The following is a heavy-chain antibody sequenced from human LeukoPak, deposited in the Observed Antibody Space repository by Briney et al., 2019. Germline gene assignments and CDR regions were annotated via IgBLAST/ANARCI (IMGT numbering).Heavy chain of an antibody. J-gene: IGHJ5*02. CDR3: ARIITSSGYTRFDP. Sequence: GASVKVSCKASGYTFTSYDINWVRQATGQGLEWMGWMNPNSGNTGYAQKFQGRVTVTRNTSISTAYVELSSLRSEDTAVYYCARIITSSGYTRFDPWGQGTLVTVSS. CDR2: MNPNSGNT. D-gene: IGHD3-22*01. V-gene: IGHV1-8*01. CDR1: GYTFTSYD.